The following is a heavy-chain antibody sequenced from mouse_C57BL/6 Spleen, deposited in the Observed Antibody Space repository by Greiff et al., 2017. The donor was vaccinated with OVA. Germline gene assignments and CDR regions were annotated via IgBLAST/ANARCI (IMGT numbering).Heavy chain of an antibody. CDR3: DKEGSTTVVSGFDV. Sequence: QVQLQQPGAELVKPGASVKMSCKASGYTFTSYWITWVKQRPGQGLEWIGDIYPGSGCTNYNEKFKSKATLTVDTSSSTAYMQLSSLTSEHSAVYYCDKEGSTTVVSGFDVWGTGTTVTVSS. CDR2: IYPGSGCT. D-gene: IGHD1-1*01. CDR1: GYTFTSYW. V-gene: IGHV1-55*01. J-gene: IGHJ1*03.